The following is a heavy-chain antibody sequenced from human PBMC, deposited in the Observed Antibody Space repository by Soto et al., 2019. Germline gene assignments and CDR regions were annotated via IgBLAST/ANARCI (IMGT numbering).Heavy chain of an antibody. Sequence: SETLSLTCTVSGGSISSSSYYWGWIRQPPGKGLEWIGSIYYSGSTYYNPSLKSRVTISVDTSKNPFSMKLSSVTPADTAVYYCARHAVVVVAATPFDYWGQGNLVTVS. J-gene: IGHJ4*02. D-gene: IGHD2-15*01. CDR3: ARHAVVVVAATPFDY. V-gene: IGHV4-39*01. CDR1: GGSISSSSYY. CDR2: IYYSGST.